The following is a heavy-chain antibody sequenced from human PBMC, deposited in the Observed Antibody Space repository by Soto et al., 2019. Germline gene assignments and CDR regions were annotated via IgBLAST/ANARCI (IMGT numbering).Heavy chain of an antibody. J-gene: IGHJ3*02. V-gene: IGHV3-30-3*01. Sequence: VGSLRLSCAASGFTFSSYAMHWVRQAPGKGLEWVAVISYDGSNKYYADSVKGRFTISRDNSKNTLYLQMNSLRAEDTAVYYCARDIGVYYGSGTDAFDIWGQGTMVTVSS. CDR2: ISYDGSNK. D-gene: IGHD3-10*01. CDR3: ARDIGVYYGSGTDAFDI. CDR1: GFTFSSYA.